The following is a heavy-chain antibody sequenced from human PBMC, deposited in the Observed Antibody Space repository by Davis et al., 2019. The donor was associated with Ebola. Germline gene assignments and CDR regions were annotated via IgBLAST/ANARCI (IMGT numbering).Heavy chain of an antibody. CDR2: IYYSGST. J-gene: IGHJ6*04. V-gene: IGHV4-61*01. Sequence: SETLSLTCTVSGYSITTGYYWGWIRQPPGKGLEWIGYIYYSGSTNYNPSLKSRVTISVDTSKNQFSLKLSSVTAADTAVYYCAREERPIIGVLWYYYGMDVWGKGTTVTVSS. D-gene: IGHD1-1*01. CDR1: GYSITTGYY. CDR3: AREERPIIGVLWYYYGMDV.